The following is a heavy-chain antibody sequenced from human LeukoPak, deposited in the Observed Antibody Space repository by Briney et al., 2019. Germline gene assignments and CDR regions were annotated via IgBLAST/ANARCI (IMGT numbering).Heavy chain of an antibody. Sequence: PSQTLSLTCTVSGGSISSGSYYWSWIRQPAGKGLEWIGRIYTSGSTNYNPSLKSRVTISVDTSKNQFSLKLSSVTAADTAVYYCARGLSLYRYWYFDLWGRGTLVTVSS. V-gene: IGHV4-61*02. CDR3: ARGLSLYRYWYFDL. CDR2: IYTSGST. CDR1: GGSISSGSYY. J-gene: IGHJ2*01. D-gene: IGHD2-2*01.